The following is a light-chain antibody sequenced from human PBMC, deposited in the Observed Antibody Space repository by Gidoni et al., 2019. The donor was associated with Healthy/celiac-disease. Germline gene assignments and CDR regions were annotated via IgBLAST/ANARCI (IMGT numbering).Light chain of an antibody. CDR3: QQYGSSPR. J-gene: IGKJ1*01. Sequence: EIVLTQSPGTLSLSPGESATLSCRASQSVSSSYLAWYQQKPGQAPRLLIYGASSRATGIPDRFSGSGSGTDFTLTISRLEPEDFAVYYCQQYGSSPRFGQGTKVEIK. CDR1: QSVSSSY. V-gene: IGKV3-20*01. CDR2: GAS.